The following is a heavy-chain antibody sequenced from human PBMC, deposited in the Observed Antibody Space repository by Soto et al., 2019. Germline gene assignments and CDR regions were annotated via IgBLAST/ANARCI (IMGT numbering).Heavy chain of an antibody. V-gene: IGHV3-33*01. CDR3: ARERIAVADPTWFDP. CDR1: GFTFSSYG. Sequence: PGGSLRLSCAASGFTFSSYGMHWVRQAPGKGLEWVALIWYDGSNKYYADSVKGRFTISRDNSKITLYLQMNSLRAEDTAVYYCARERIAVADPTWFDPWGQGTFVTVSS. J-gene: IGHJ5*02. CDR2: IWYDGSNK. D-gene: IGHD6-19*01.